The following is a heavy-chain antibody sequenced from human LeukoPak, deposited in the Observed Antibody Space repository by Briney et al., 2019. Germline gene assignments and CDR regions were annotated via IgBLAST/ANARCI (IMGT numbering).Heavy chain of an antibody. CDR3: ARALYGYYYYMDV. V-gene: IGHV1-69*05. J-gene: IGHJ6*03. CDR2: IIPIFGTA. CDR1: GGTFIIYA. D-gene: IGHD4-17*01. Sequence: SVKVSCKASGGTFIIYAISWVRQAPGQGVEWMGGIIPIFGTANYTQKFQGRVTITTDESTSTAYMELSSLRSEDTAVYYCARALYGYYYYMDVWGKGTTVTVSS.